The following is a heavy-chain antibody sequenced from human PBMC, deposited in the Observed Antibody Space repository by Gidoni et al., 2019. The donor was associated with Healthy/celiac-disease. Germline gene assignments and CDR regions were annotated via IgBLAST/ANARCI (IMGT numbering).Heavy chain of an antibody. V-gene: IGHV3-23*01. CDR3: ANLVLDYYETKPYFDY. Sequence: EVQLLESGGGMVQPGGSLRVSCAASGFTFSSDAMSWVRQDPGKGLEWVSAISGSGGSTYYADSVKGRFTISRDNSKNTLYLQMNSLRAEDTAVYYCANLVLDYYETKPYFDYWGQGTLVTVSS. CDR2: ISGSGGST. CDR1: GFTFSSDA. J-gene: IGHJ4*02. D-gene: IGHD3-22*01.